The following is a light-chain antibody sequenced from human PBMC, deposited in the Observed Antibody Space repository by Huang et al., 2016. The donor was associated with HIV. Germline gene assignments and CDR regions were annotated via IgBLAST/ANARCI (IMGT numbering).Light chain of an antibody. V-gene: IGKV4-1*01. CDR3: QQHYGRQST. Sequence: IVMTQSPESLAVSLGERASINCKSSQSLLYRSNNKNYLAWYQKKQGHPRTLLIYWASVRDVGVPERFSGGGSGTNFPLTINSLQADDVAVYYCQQHYGRQSTFGQGT. J-gene: IGKJ1*01. CDR1: QSLLYRSNNKNY. CDR2: WAS.